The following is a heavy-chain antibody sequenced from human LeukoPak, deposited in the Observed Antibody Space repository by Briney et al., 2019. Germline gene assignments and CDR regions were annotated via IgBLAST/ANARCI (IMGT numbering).Heavy chain of an antibody. CDR2: ISYDGSNK. J-gene: IGHJ4*02. CDR1: GFTLSSYS. V-gene: IGHV3-30*03. D-gene: IGHD6-19*01. CDR3: ARGVRIAVAGNIDY. Sequence: GGSLRLSCAASGFTLSSYSMNWVRQAPGKGLEWEAAISYDGSNKKYADSVKGRFTISRDNSKNTLYLQMNSLRAEDTAVYYCARGVRIAVAGNIDYWGQGTLVTVSS.